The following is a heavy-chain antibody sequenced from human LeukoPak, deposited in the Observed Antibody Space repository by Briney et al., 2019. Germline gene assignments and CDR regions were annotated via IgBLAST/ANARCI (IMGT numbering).Heavy chain of an antibody. CDR2: ISYDGSNK. CDR1: GFTFSSYG. CDR3: TLRDD. Sequence: PGGSLRLSCTASGFTFSSYGMHWVRQAPGKGLEWVAVISYDGSNKYYADSVKGRFTISRDNSKNTLYLQMNSLKTEDTAVYYCTLRDDWGQGTLVTVSS. V-gene: IGHV3-30*03. J-gene: IGHJ4*02.